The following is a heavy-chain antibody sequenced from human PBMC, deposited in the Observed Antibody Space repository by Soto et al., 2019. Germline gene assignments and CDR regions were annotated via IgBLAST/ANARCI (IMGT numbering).Heavy chain of an antibody. CDR1: GFTFSNAW. J-gene: IGHJ6*02. CDR3: TTVKDYDFWSGYANYYGMDV. CDR2: IKSKTDGGTT. Sequence: EVQLVESGGGLVKPGGSLRLSCAASGFTFSNAWMNWVRQAPGKGLEWVGRIKSKTDGGTTDYAAPVKGRFTISRDDSQNTLYLQMNSLKTEDTAVYYCTTVKDYDFWSGYANYYGMDVWGQGTKVTVSS. V-gene: IGHV3-15*07. D-gene: IGHD3-3*01.